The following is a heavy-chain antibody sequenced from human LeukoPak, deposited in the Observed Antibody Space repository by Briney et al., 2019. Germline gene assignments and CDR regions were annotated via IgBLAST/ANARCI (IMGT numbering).Heavy chain of an antibody. CDR2: IKQDGSEK. CDR1: GFTFSSYW. V-gene: IGHV3-7*01. Sequence: GGSLRLSCAASGFTFSSYWMSWVRQAPGKGLEWVANIKQDGSEKYYVDSVKGRFTISRDNAKNSLYLQMNSLRAEGTAVYYCARDRDPGYNDSSGYRRVNAFDIWGQGTMVTVSS. CDR3: ARDRDPGYNDSSGYRRVNAFDI. J-gene: IGHJ3*02. D-gene: IGHD3-22*01.